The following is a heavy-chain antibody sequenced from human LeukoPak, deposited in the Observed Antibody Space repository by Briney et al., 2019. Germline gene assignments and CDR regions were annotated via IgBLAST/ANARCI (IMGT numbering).Heavy chain of an antibody. CDR1: GGSISSYY. CDR3: ARPYYDSSGYYPAFDI. D-gene: IGHD3-22*01. V-gene: IGHV4-59*08. Sequence: PSETLSLTCTVSGGSISSYYWSWIRQPPGKGLEWIGYIYYSGSTNYNPSLKSRVTISVDTSKNQFSLKLSSVTAADTAVYYCARPYYDSSGYYPAFDIWSQGTMVTVSS. CDR2: IYYSGST. J-gene: IGHJ3*02.